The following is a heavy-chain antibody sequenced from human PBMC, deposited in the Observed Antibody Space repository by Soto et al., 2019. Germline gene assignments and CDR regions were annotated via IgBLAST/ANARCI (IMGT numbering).Heavy chain of an antibody. Sequence: GGSLRLSCAASGFTVSSNHMSWVRQAPGKGLEWVSVIYRGGKTYYGDSVKGRFIISRDNSKNTVYLQMNSLRAEDTAVYYCARDLGYTNGWGDAFDIWGQGTTVTVSS. CDR3: ARDLGYTNGWGDAFDI. V-gene: IGHV3-66*01. CDR2: IYRGGKT. D-gene: IGHD6-19*01. J-gene: IGHJ3*02. CDR1: GFTVSSNH.